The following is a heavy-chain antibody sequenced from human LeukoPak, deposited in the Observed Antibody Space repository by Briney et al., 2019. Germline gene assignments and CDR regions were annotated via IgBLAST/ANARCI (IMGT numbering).Heavy chain of an antibody. CDR2: INHSGST. Sequence: SETLSLTCAVYGGSFSGYYWSWIRQPPGKGLEWIGEINHSGSTNYNPSLKSRVTISVDTSKNQFSLKLSSVTAADTAVYYCASLRDYYGSSVNRPAIYYFDYWGQGTLVTVSS. CDR3: ASLRDYYGSSVNRPAIYYFDY. D-gene: IGHD3-22*01. CDR1: GGSFSGYY. V-gene: IGHV4-34*01. J-gene: IGHJ4*02.